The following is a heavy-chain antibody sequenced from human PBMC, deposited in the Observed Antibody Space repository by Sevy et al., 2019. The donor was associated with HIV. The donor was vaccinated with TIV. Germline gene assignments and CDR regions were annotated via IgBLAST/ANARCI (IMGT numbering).Heavy chain of an antibody. V-gene: IGHV3-23*01. J-gene: IGHJ4*02. Sequence: GGSLRLSCAASGFTFSNYAMSWVRQAPGKGLEWVSSNRISGGNTYYADSVKGRFTISRDNSKNTLYLQMNSLRAEDTAVYYCAKEWTQLSDWYGELDYWGQGSLVTVSS. D-gene: IGHD6-19*01. CDR2: NRISGGNT. CDR3: AKEWTQLSDWYGELDY. CDR1: GFTFSNYA.